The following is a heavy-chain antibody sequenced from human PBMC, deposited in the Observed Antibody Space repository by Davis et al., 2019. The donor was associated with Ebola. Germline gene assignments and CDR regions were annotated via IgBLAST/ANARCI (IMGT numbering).Heavy chain of an antibody. Sequence: ASVTVSCQASGYTFTGYYMHWVRQAPGQGLEWMGWINPNSGGTNYAQKFQGRVTMTRDTSISTAYMELSRLRSDDTAVYYCASWGSGYDLIFDYWGQGTLVTVSS. CDR3: ASWGSGYDLIFDY. D-gene: IGHD5-12*01. V-gene: IGHV1-2*02. J-gene: IGHJ4*02. CDR2: INPNSGGT. CDR1: GYTFTGYY.